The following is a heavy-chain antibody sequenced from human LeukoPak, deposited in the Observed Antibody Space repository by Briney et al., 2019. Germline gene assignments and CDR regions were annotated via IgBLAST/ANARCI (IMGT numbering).Heavy chain of an antibody. D-gene: IGHD4-17*01. V-gene: IGHV3-23*01. Sequence: GGSLRLSCAASGLTFSSYAMSWVRQAPGKGLEWVSAISGSGGSTYYADSVKGRFTISRDNSKNTLYLQMNSLRAEDTAVYYCAKGPDYGDYGDYWGQGTLVTVSS. CDR3: AKGPDYGDYGDY. CDR2: ISGSGGST. CDR1: GLTFSSYA. J-gene: IGHJ4*02.